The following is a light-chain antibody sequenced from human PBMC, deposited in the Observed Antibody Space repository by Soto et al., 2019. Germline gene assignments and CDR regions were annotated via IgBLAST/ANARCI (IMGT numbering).Light chain of an antibody. J-gene: IGLJ1*01. CDR2: GNS. V-gene: IGLV1-40*01. CDR1: SSNIGAGYD. Sequence: QSVLTQPPSVSGAPGQRVTISCTGSSSNIGAGYDVHWYQQLPGTAPKLLIYGNSNRPSGVPDRFSGSKSGTSASLAITGLQAEDDAYYYCQSYYSSLSGYVFGTGTKLTVL. CDR3: QSYYSSLSGYV.